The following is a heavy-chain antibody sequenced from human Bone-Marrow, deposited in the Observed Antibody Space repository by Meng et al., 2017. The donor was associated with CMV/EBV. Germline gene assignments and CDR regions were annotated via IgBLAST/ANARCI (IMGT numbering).Heavy chain of an antibody. D-gene: IGHD2-2*01. CDR1: GFTFSSYG. V-gene: IGHV3-30*02. Sequence: GGSLRLSCAASGFTFSSYGMHWVRQAQGKGLEWVAFIRYDGSNKYYADSGKGRFTISRDNSKNTLYLQMNSLRAEDPVVYYCAKYCSSTSCHMEFDYWGQGTLVTVSS. J-gene: IGHJ4*02. CDR2: IRYDGSNK. CDR3: AKYCSSTSCHMEFDY.